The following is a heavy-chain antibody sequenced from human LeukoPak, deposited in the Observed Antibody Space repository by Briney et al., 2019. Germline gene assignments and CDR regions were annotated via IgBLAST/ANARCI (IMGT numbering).Heavy chain of an antibody. Sequence: SETLSLTCAVYGGSFSGYYWSWIRQPPGKGLEWIGEINHSGSTNYNPSLKSRVTISADTSKNQFSLKLSSVTAADTAVYYCARGVYDILTGYWFDPWGQGTRVTVSS. V-gene: IGHV4-34*01. D-gene: IGHD3-9*01. CDR1: GGSFSGYY. J-gene: IGHJ5*02. CDR3: ARGVYDILTGYWFDP. CDR2: INHSGST.